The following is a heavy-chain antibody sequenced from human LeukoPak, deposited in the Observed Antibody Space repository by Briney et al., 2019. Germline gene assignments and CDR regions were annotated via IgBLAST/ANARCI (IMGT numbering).Heavy chain of an antibody. CDR1: GFTFDDYA. D-gene: IGHD6-13*01. J-gene: IGHJ4*02. V-gene: IGHV3-9*01. CDR2: ISWNSGSI. Sequence: PGGSLRLSCAASGFTFDDYAMHWVRQAPGKGLEWVSGISWNSGSIGYADSVKGRFTISRDNAKNSLYLQMNSLRAEDTALYYCAKDSTSSSWYGSWNYWGQGTLVTVSS. CDR3: AKDSTSSSWYGSWNY.